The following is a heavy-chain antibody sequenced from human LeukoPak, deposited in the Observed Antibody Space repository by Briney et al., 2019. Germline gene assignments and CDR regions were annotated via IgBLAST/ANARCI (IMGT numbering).Heavy chain of an antibody. D-gene: IGHD3-3*01. V-gene: IGHV3-23*01. J-gene: IGHJ4*02. CDR2: FVGGDTT. Sequence: GGSLRLSCAASGFTFNNYAASWVRQAPGKGLEWVSAFVGGDTTYYADSVKGRFTISRDNSRNTLYLQMNTLRAEDTAVYYCAKQARYSNFWSGYLYYFDSWGQGTLVTVSS. CDR1: GFTFNNYA. CDR3: AKQARYSNFWSGYLYYFDS.